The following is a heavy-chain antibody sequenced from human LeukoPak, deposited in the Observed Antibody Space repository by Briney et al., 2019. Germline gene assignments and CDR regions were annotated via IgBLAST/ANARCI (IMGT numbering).Heavy chain of an antibody. CDR3: AGHHPRNTVDF. J-gene: IGHJ4*02. D-gene: IGHD2/OR15-2a*01. CDR2: IYYSGST. V-gene: IGHV4-59*08. Sequence: SETLSLTCTVSGGAISSYYWSWIRQPPGKGLEWIGYIYYSGSTNYNPSLKSRVTISVDTSKNQFSLKLSSVPDAATAVYYCAGHHPRNTVDFWGQGTLVTVSS. CDR1: GGAISSYY.